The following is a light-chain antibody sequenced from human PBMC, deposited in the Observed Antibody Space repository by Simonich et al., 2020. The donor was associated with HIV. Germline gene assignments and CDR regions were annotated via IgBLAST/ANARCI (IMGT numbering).Light chain of an antibody. CDR1: QSVLSSSNNKNF. J-gene: IGKJ4*01. CDR3: QQFYSAPLT. V-gene: IGKV4-1*01. Sequence: DIVMTQSPDSLAVSLGERATINCKSSQSVLSSSNNKNFLNWYQHKPGQPPKRLFYWASTRESGVPDRISGSGSGTDFTLTISSLQAEDVAVYYCQQFYSAPLTFGGGTKVEIK. CDR2: WAS.